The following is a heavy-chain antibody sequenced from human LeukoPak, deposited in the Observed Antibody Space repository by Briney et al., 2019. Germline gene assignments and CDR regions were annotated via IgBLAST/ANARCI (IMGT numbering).Heavy chain of an antibody. Sequence: ASVKVSCKASGYTFTGYYMHWVRQAPGQGLEWMGWINPNSGGTNYAQKFKGRVTMTRDTSISTAYMELSRLRSDDTAVYYCARDFRGYSYGGGYYYYYMDVWGKGTTVTVSS. V-gene: IGHV1-2*02. CDR3: ARDFRGYSYGGGYYYYYMDV. CDR2: INPNSGGT. J-gene: IGHJ6*03. D-gene: IGHD5-18*01. CDR1: GYTFTGYY.